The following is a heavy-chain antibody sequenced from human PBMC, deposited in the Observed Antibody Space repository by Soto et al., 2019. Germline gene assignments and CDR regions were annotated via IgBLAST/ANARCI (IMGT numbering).Heavy chain of an antibody. J-gene: IGHJ4*02. CDR1: GGTFSSYA. CDR3: ARSPLDYGGNSWYFDY. Sequence: SVKVSCKASGGTFSSYAISWARKAPGQGLEWMGGIIPIFGTANYAQKFQGRVTITADESTSTAYMELSSLRSEDTAVYYCARSPLDYGGNSWYFDYWGQGTLVAVSS. D-gene: IGHD4-17*01. CDR2: IIPIFGTA. V-gene: IGHV1-69*13.